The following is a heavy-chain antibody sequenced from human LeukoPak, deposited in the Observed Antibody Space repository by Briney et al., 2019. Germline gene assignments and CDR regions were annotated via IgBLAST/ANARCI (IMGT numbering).Heavy chain of an antibody. Sequence: PSQTLSLTCTVSGGSISSGGYYWSWIRQHPGKGLEWVGYIYYSGSTYYNPSLKSRVTISVDTSKNQFSLKLSSVTAADTALYYCARGRTDSGSSPCFDYWGQGTLVTVSS. D-gene: IGHD3-10*01. CDR2: IYYSGST. V-gene: IGHV4-31*03. J-gene: IGHJ4*02. CDR1: GGSISSGGYY. CDR3: ARGRTDSGSSPCFDY.